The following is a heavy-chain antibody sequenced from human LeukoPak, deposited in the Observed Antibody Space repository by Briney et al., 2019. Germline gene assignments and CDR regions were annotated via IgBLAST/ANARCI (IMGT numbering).Heavy chain of an antibody. CDR2: IDHSGST. CDR1: GGSFSGYY. D-gene: IGHD3-10*01. J-gene: IGHJ6*04. V-gene: IGHV4-34*01. CDR3: ARGYTYYASGSPPGDV. Sequence: SETLSLTCAVYGGSFSGYYWSWIRHPPGRGLEWVAEIDHSGSTHYNPSLKSRVIISVDMSQHQVSLRLNSLTAADTAVYYCARGYTYYASGSPPGDVWGNGTSVIVSS.